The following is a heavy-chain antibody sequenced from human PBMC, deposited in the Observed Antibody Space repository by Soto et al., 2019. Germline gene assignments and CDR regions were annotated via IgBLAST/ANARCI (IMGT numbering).Heavy chain of an antibody. CDR3: AKDKGGRYCSRPSSLYSFDH. V-gene: IGHV3-23*01. D-gene: IGHD2-2*01. J-gene: IGHJ4*02. CDR2: ISGSGGST. Sequence: GGSLRLSCGASGFTFSSYGMSWVRQAPGKGLEWVSAISGSGGSTYYTDSVKGRFTISRDNSKSTLYLQMNSLRAEDTAVYYCAKDKGGRYCSRPSSLYSFDHWGQGTLVTVSS. CDR1: GFTFSSYG.